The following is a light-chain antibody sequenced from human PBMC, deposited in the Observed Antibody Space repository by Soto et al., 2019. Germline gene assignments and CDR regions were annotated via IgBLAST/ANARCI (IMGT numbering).Light chain of an antibody. CDR2: RDD. J-gene: IGLJ2*01. V-gene: IGLV6-57*03. CDR3: QSYDRTNVV. CDR1: RGSVASNY. Sequence: NFMLTQPNSVSESPGKTITISCARDRGSVASNYVQWFQQRPGSAPTTLIYRDDQRPSGVPDRFSASVDSSSNSAPLTISGLKTEDEAVYYCQSYDRTNVVFGGGTKSPS.